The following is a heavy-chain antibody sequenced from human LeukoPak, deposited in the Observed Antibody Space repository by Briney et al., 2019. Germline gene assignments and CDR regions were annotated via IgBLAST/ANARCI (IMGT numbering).Heavy chain of an antibody. CDR2: INAGNGNT. J-gene: IGHJ6*03. CDR3: ARGTTGTGGYYYYYMDV. Sequence: GASVKVSCKASGYTFTSYAMHWVRQAPGQRLEWMGWINAGNGNTKYSQKFQGRVTITRDTSASTAYMELSSLRSEDTVVYYCARGTTGTGGYYYYYMDVWGKGTTVTVSS. D-gene: IGHD1-1*01. V-gene: IGHV1-3*01. CDR1: GYTFTSYA.